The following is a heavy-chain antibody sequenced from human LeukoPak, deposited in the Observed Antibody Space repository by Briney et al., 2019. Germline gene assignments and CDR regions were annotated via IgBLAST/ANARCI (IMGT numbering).Heavy chain of an antibody. Sequence: SQTLSLTCTVSGDSISSGGYGWRWLRQHPGKGLEWIELIYYSGSTYYNPSLKSRVTISVDTSKNQFSLKLSSVTAADTAVYYCARVGMLHGWFDPWGQGTLVTVSS. J-gene: IGHJ5*02. CDR2: IYYSGST. CDR3: ARVGMLHGWFDP. V-gene: IGHV4-31*03. CDR1: GDSISSGGYG. D-gene: IGHD2-8*01.